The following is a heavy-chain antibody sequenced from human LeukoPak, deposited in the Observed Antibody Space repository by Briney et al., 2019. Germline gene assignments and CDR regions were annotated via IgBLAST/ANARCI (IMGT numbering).Heavy chain of an antibody. V-gene: IGHV1-24*01. J-gene: IGHJ3*02. D-gene: IGHD1-26*01. Sequence: ASVKVSCKVSGYTLTELSMHWVRQAPGKGLEWMGGFDPEDGETIYAQKFQGRVTMTEDTSTNTAYMDLSSLRSEDTAVYYCAIGNILVGATFRAFDIWGQGTMVAVSS. CDR2: FDPEDGET. CDR3: AIGNILVGATFRAFDI. CDR1: GYTLTELS.